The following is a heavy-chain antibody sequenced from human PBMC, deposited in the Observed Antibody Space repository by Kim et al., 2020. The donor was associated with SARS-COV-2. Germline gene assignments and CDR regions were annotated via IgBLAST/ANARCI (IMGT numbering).Heavy chain of an antibody. D-gene: IGHD3-22*01. CDR1: GYTFTSYA. CDR3: ARDRFGYYYDSSGLFDY. CDR2: INAGNGNT. J-gene: IGHJ4*02. Sequence: ASVKVSCKASGYTFTSYAMHWVRQAPGQRLEWMGWINAGNGNTKYSQKFQGRVTITRDTSASTAYMELSSLRSEDTAVYYCARDRFGYYYDSSGLFDYWGQGTLVTVSS. V-gene: IGHV1-3*01.